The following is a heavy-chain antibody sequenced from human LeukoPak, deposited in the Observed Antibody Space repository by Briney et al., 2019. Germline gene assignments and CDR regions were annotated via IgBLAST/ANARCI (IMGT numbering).Heavy chain of an antibody. J-gene: IGHJ5*02. D-gene: IGHD3-16*02. CDR3: ARDKLGLGELSLYDQ. CDR2: MNPNSGGT. V-gene: IGHV1-2*02. CDR1: GYTFTGYY. Sequence: EASVKVSCKASGYTFTGYYIHWVRQAPGQGLEWMGWMNPNSGGTKYAQKFQGRVTMTRDTSISTAYMELSRLRSDDTAMYYCARDKLGLGELSLYDQWGQGTLVTVFS.